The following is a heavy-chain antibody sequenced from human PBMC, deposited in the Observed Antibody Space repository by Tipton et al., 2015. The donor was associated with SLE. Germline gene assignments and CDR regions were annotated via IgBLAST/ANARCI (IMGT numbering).Heavy chain of an antibody. Sequence: TLSLTCTVSDGSISSTNYYWGWIRQPPGKGLEWIGSIFYTGSTYYNPSLKSRVSFSIDTSKHQFSLKLNSVTAADTAVYYCARRHYSVPFDSWGQGTLVTVSS. J-gene: IGHJ4*02. V-gene: IGHV4-39*07. CDR3: ARRHYSVPFDS. CDR2: IFYTGST. D-gene: IGHD5/OR15-5a*01. CDR1: DGSISSTNYY.